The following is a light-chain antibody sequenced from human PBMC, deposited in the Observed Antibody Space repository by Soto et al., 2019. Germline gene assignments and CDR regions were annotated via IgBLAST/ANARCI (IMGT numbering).Light chain of an antibody. Sequence: DIQMPQSTSTLSASVGDTVSSTYRASQRISGWLAWHQQKPGKAPQLLIYEASSLESGVPSRFSGSGSGTEFTLTIGGLQPDDFATYYCQQFNSYPSTFGQGTRLEIK. CDR3: QQFNSYPST. CDR2: EAS. J-gene: IGKJ5*01. CDR1: QRISGW. V-gene: IGKV1-5*01.